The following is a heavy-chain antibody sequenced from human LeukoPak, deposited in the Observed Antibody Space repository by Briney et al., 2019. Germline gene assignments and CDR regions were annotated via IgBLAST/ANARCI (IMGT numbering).Heavy chain of an antibody. V-gene: IGHV3-74*01. J-gene: IGHJ4*02. CDR1: GFNFSNYW. Sequence: GGSLRLSCAASGFNFSNYWMHWVRQAPGKGLVWVSHINTDGSSATYGDPAKGRFTVSRDDAKNTLFLQMSSLTVNDVGAYYCARGTAETAGIDYWGQGTLVTVSS. D-gene: IGHD6-13*01. CDR3: ARGTAETAGIDY. CDR2: INTDGSSA.